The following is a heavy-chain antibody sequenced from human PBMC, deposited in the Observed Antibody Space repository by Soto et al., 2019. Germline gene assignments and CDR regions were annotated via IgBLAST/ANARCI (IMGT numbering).Heavy chain of an antibody. D-gene: IGHD2-15*01. Sequence: EVQLLESGGGLVQPGGSLRLSCAASGFTFSSYAMSWVRQAPGKGLEWVSAISGSGGSTYYADSVKGRFTISRDNSKNTLYLQMNSLRAEDTAVYYCAKDPGSLEYCSGGSCGVDYWGQGTLVTVSS. CDR1: GFTFSSYA. V-gene: IGHV3-23*01. J-gene: IGHJ4*02. CDR2: ISGSGGST. CDR3: AKDPGSLEYCSGGSCGVDY.